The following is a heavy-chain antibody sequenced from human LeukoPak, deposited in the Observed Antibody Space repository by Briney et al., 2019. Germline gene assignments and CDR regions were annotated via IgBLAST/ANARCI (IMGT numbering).Heavy chain of an antibody. V-gene: IGHV4-39*01. Sequence: SETLSLTCTVSGGSISSSNYYWGWIRQPPGKGLVWIGSIYYSGSTYYNPSLKSRVTISVDTSKNQFSLKLSSVTAADTAVYYCARQHKSYYMDVWGKGATVTVSS. CDR1: GGSISSSNYY. CDR2: IYYSGST. J-gene: IGHJ6*03. CDR3: ARQHKSYYMDV.